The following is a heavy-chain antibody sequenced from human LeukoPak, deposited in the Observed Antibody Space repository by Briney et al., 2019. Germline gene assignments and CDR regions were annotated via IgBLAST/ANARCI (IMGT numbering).Heavy chain of an antibody. J-gene: IGHJ6*03. D-gene: IGHD5-12*01. V-gene: IGHV1-46*01. CDR2: INPSGGST. CDR1: GYTFTSYY. CDR3: ARDIYSGYVYYYYYYMDV. Sequence: ASVKVSCKASGYTFTSYYMHWVRQAPGQGLEWMGIINPSGGSTSYAQKFQGRVTMTRDMSTSTVYMELSSLRSEDTAVYYCARDIYSGYVYYYYYYMDVWGKGTTVTISS.